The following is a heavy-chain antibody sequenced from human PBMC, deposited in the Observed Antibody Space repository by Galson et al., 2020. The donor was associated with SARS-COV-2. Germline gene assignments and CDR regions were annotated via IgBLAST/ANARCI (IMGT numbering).Heavy chain of an antibody. CDR2: IYYSGGT. Sequence: SETLSLTCSVSGASMSGAYWSWIRQPPGKGLEWIGHIYYSGGTNYNPSLRSRVTISIDTSENQFSLNFGYATAADTAVYYCARARSVDGGMSMVRGIVHHKAAHGDWLDPWGQGISVTISS. CDR3: ARARSVDGGMSMVRGIVHHKAAHGDWLDP. V-gene: IGHV4-59*01. J-gene: IGHJ5*02. D-gene: IGHD3-10*01. CDR1: GASMSGAY.